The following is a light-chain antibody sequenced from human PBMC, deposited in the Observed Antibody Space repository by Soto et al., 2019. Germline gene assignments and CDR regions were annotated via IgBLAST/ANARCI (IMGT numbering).Light chain of an antibody. J-gene: IGLJ1*01. CDR2: DVS. CDR3: SSYTSSSTLGV. V-gene: IGLV2-14*01. CDR1: SSDVGGYNY. Sequence: VLTQPASVSGSPGQSITISCTGTSSDVGGYNYVSWYQQRPGKAPKLMIYDVSNRPSGVSNRFSGSKSGNTASLTISGLQAEDEADYYCSSYTSSSTLGVFGTGTKLTVL.